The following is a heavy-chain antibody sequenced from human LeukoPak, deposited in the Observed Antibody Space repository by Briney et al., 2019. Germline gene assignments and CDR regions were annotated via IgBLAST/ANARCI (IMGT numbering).Heavy chain of an antibody. D-gene: IGHD3-10*01. V-gene: IGHV3-74*01. Sequence: GGSLRLSCAASGFTFSSYWMHWVRQAPGKGLVWVSRINSDGSSTSYADSVKGRFTIARDNAKNTLYLQMNSLRAEDTAVYYCARDYYGSGSYSDSLDYWGQGTLVTVSS. J-gene: IGHJ4*02. CDR1: GFTFSSYW. CDR3: ARDYYGSGSYSDSLDY. CDR2: INSDGSST.